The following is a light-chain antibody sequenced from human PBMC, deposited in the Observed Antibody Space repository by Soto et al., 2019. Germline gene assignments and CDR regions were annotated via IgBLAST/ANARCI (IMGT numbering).Light chain of an antibody. CDR2: TNN. CDR1: SSNIGSNT. Sequence: QSVLTQPPSASGTPGQRVTISCSGSSSNIGSNTVNCYQQLPGTAPKLLIYTNNQRPSGVTDRFSGSKYGASAYLAISGLQSEDEADYYCAAWDDSLNGVVFGGGTTVTFL. CDR3: AAWDDSLNGVV. V-gene: IGLV1-44*01. J-gene: IGLJ2*01.